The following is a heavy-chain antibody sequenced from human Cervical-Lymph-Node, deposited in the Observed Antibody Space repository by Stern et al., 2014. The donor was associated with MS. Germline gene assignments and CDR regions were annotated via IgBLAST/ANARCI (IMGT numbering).Heavy chain of an antibody. CDR2: ISPTEAT. CDR1: GAPISSGRYY. V-gene: IGHV4-61*02. CDR3: ARARGQTLFDY. J-gene: IGHJ4*02. Sequence: QVQLQESGPGLVKPSQTLSLTCTVSGAPISSGRYYWTWIRQPAGKGLEWIGRISPTEATHYNPSLKRRVAMSVTTPKNHFPLKLTSVTAADTAVYYCARARGQTLFDYWGQGTLVTVSS.